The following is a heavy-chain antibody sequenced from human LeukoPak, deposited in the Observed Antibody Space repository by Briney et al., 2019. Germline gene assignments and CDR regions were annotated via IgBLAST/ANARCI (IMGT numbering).Heavy chain of an antibody. CDR3: ARGQIAAAGTWGLDY. CDR1: GFTFSSYG. J-gene: IGHJ4*02. D-gene: IGHD6-13*01. CDR2: IWYDGSNK. V-gene: IGHV3-33*01. Sequence: GGSLRLSCTASGFTFSSYGIHWVRQAPGKGLEWVAVIWYDGSNKYYADSVKGRFTISRDNSKNTLYLQMNSLRAEDTAVYYCARGQIAAAGTWGLDYWGQGTLVTVSS.